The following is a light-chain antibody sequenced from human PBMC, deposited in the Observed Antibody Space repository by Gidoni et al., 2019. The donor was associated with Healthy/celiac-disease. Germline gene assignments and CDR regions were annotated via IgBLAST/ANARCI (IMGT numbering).Light chain of an antibody. J-gene: IGLJ2*01. V-gene: IGLV3-1*01. CDR1: KLGDKY. CDR3: QAWDSRSVV. CDR2: QDS. Sequence: YELTQPPPGSVSPGQTASITCSGDKLGDKYACWYQQKPGQSPVLVIYQDSKRPSGIPERFSGSNSGNTATLTISGTQAMDEADYYCQAWDSRSVVFGGGTKLTVL.